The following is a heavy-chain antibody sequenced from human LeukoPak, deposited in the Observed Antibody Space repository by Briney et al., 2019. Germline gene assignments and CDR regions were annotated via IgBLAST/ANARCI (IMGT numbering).Heavy chain of an antibody. CDR2: INTNTGNP. Sequence: ASVKVSCRASGYTFTTYAMNWVRQAPGQGLERMGWINTNTGNPAYAQGFTGRFVFSLDTSVSTAYLQISSLKAEDTAVYYCARAGVSRDCSSTSCYHYYYYGMDVWGQGTTVTVSS. CDR3: ARAGVSRDCSSTSCYHYYYYGMDV. V-gene: IGHV7-4-1*02. J-gene: IGHJ6*02. CDR1: GYTFTTYA. D-gene: IGHD2-2*01.